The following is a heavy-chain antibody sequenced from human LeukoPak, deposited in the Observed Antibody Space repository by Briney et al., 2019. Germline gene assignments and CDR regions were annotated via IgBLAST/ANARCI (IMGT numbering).Heavy chain of an antibody. CDR2: IGYDGSNK. Sequence: GGSLRLSCAASGFVFSAYEMDWVRQAPGKGLEWVAFIGYDGSNKYYADSVKGRFTISRDNSKYTLFLQMNSLRAEDTAVYYCAKELSEYSSSWYSAFDIWGQGTMVTVSS. J-gene: IGHJ3*02. D-gene: IGHD6-13*01. V-gene: IGHV3-30*02. CDR1: GFVFSAYE. CDR3: AKELSEYSSSWYSAFDI.